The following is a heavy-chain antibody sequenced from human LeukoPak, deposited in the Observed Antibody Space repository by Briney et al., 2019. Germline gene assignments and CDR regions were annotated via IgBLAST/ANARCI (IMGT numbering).Heavy chain of an antibody. D-gene: IGHD6-13*01. CDR3: ARKGSSGEYFDY. Sequence: PGGSLRLSCAASGFTFSSYSMNWVRQAPGKGLEWVSSISSSSSYIYYADSVKGRFTISRDNAKNSLYLQMNSLRAEDTAVYYCARKGSSGEYFDYWGQGTLVTVSS. J-gene: IGHJ4*02. CDR1: GFTFSSYS. V-gene: IGHV3-21*01. CDR2: ISSSSSYI.